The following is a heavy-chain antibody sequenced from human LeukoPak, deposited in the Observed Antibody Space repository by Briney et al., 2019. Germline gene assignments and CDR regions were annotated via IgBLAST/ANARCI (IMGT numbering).Heavy chain of an antibody. CDR3: AARSPYLWGHGADY. V-gene: IGHV4-39*01. CDR1: GGSISSSSYY. J-gene: IGHJ4*02. CDR2: TYYVGST. Sequence: SETLSLTCTVSGGSISSSSYYLDWIRQPPGKGLERIGSTYYVGSTYYNPSLKSRVTVSVDTSKNQFSLKLSSVTAADTAVYYCAARSPYLWGHGADYWGQGTVVTVSS. D-gene: IGHD2-21*01.